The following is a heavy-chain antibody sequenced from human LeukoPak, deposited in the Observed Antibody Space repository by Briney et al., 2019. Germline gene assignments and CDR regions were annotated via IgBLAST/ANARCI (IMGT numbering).Heavy chain of an antibody. J-gene: IGHJ4*01. V-gene: IGHV3-66*01. CDR3: ARAVYYSNYLGY. D-gene: IGHD3-10*01. CDR2: LYSGGTT. Sequence: PGGSLRLSCAASGFTVSDNYLSWVRQAPGKGLEWVSVLYSGGTTYYEASVKGRFTISRDNAKNTLYLQMSSLRAEDTAVYYCARAVYYSNYLGYWGQGTLVTVS. CDR1: GFTVSDNY.